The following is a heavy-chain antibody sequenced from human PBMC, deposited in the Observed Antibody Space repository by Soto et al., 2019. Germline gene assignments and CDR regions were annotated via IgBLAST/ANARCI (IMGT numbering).Heavy chain of an antibody. J-gene: IGHJ4*02. CDR3: AKSHIVATITPFDY. CDR2: ISYDGSNK. V-gene: IGHV3-30*18. D-gene: IGHD5-12*01. Sequence: GGPLRHSCGASEVKCSSYGVHWVSKDQGKGLEWVAVISYDGSNKYYADSVKGRFTISRDNSKNTLYLQMNSLRAEDTAVYYCAKSHIVATITPFDYWGQGTLVTVSS. CDR1: EVKCSSYG.